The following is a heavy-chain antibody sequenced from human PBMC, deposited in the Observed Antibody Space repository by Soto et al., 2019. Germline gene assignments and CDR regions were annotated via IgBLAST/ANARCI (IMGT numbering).Heavy chain of an antibody. V-gene: IGHV4-59*01. CDR2: IYYSGST. J-gene: IGHJ2*01. Sequence: QVQLQESGPGLVKPSETLSLTCTVSGGSISSYYWSWIRQPPGKGLEWIGSIYYSGSTNYNPSLKSRVTISVDTSKNQFSLKLSSVTAADTAVYYCASDPRNLHYYGSGSYYDWYFDLWGRGTLVTFSS. D-gene: IGHD3-10*01. CDR1: GGSISSYY. CDR3: ASDPRNLHYYGSGSYYDWYFDL.